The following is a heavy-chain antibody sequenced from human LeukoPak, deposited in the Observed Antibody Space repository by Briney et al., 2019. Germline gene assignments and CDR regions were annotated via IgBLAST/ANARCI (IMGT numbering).Heavy chain of an antibody. V-gene: IGHV4-59*01. J-gene: IGHJ3*02. CDR3: ARDPTTVTKGLDI. CDR2: ISYIGST. D-gene: IGHD4-17*01. CDR1: GGSINSYY. Sequence: SETLSLTCSASGGSINSYYWSWIRQPPGKGLEWIGYISYIGSTNYNPSLKSRVTISVDTSKNQFSLKLTSVTAADAAVYFCARDPTTVTKGLDIWGQGTMVTVSS.